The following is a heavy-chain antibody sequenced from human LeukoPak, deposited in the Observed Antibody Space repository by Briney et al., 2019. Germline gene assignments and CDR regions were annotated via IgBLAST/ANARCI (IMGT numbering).Heavy chain of an antibody. CDR1: GYSFTSYW. D-gene: IGHD3-10*01. Sequence: GESLKISCKGSGYSFTSYWIGWVRQMPGKGLEWMGIIYPGDSDTRYSPSFQGQVTISADKSISTAYLQWSSLKASDTAMYYCARHVPLYGSGSYYNYYYYMDVWGKGTTVTISS. CDR2: IYPGDSDT. CDR3: ARHVPLYGSGSYYNYYYYMDV. J-gene: IGHJ6*03. V-gene: IGHV5-51*01.